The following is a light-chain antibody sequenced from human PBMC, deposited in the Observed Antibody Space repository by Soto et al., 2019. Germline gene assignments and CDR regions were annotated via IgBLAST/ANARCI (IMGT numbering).Light chain of an antibody. V-gene: IGKV3-20*01. J-gene: IGKJ2*01. Sequence: EIVLMQSPGTLSLSPGERATLSCRASQSVANNYLAWYQKKPGQAPRLLIYGASSRAAGVPDRFSGSGSGTDFTLTITRLEPEDFTMYYCQQYGVSPLMYTFGQGTKLGVK. CDR2: GAS. CDR1: QSVANNY. CDR3: QQYGVSPLMYT.